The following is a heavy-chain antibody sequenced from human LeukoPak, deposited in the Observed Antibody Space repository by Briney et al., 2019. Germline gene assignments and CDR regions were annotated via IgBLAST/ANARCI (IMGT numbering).Heavy chain of an antibody. CDR1: GGSLSSYY. CDR2: IYYSGST. CDR3: ARSGIGYVDY. V-gene: IGHV4-59*01. Sequence: PPETLSLTCTVSGGSLSSYYWSWIRQPPGEGREWIGYIYYSGSTNYNPSLKSRVTISVDTSKNQFSMKLSSVTAADTAGYYCARSGIGYVDYWGQGTLVTVSS. J-gene: IGHJ4*02. D-gene: IGHD2-15*01.